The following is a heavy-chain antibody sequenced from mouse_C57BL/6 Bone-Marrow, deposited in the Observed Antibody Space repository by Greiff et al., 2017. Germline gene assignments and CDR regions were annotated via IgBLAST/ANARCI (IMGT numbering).Heavy chain of an antibody. CDR3: ARRYFDY. J-gene: IGHJ2*01. V-gene: IGHV1-61*01. CDR2: IYPSDSET. Sequence: VQLQQPGTELVKPGASVKLSCKASGYTFTSYWMDWVKQRPGQGLEWIGNIYPSDSETHYNQKFKDKATLTVDKSSSTAYMQLSSLTSEDSAVYYCARRYFDYWGQGTTLTVSS. CDR1: GYTFTSYW.